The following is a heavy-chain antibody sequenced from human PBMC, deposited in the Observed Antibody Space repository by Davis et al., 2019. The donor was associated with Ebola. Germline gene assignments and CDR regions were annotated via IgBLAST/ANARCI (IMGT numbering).Heavy chain of an antibody. Sequence: MPSETLSLTCEVSGGSISSGGYSWGWIRQPPGKGLEWIGDIYYSGTSYNPSLKSRVAISVDTSKNQFSLNLSSLTAADTAVYYCVRGWDYRVGYFDYWGQGTLVTVSS. V-gene: IGHV4-30-4*07. CDR3: VRGWDYRVGYFDY. CDR1: GGSISSGGYS. CDR2: IYYSGT. J-gene: IGHJ4*02. D-gene: IGHD1-26*01.